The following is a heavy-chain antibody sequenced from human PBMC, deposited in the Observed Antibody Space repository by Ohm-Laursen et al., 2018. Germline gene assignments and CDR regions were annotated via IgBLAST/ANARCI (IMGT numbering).Heavy chain of an antibody. CDR3: ASSGNSDHSPLGY. V-gene: IGHV3-74*01. Sequence: SLRLSCTASGFIFSNYCMHWVRQAPGKGLVWVSRINSDGRNTDYADSVKGRFTISRDNAKNTLYLQVNSLRGDDTAIYYCASSGNSDHSPLGYWGQGTLVTVSS. D-gene: IGHD5-12*01. J-gene: IGHJ4*02. CDR1: GFIFSNYC. CDR2: INSDGRNT.